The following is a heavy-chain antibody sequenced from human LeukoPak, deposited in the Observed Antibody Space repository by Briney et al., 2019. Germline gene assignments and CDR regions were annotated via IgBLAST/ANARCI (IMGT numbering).Heavy chain of an antibody. D-gene: IGHD2-2*01. CDR3: AKEEGYCSSTSCSSPFDY. CDR1: GFTFSSYA. J-gene: IGHJ4*02. Sequence: GGSLVLSCAASGFTFSSYAMSWVRQAPGKGLEWVSAISGSGGSTYYADSVKGRFTISRDNSKNTLYLQMNSLRAEDTAVYYCAKEEGYCSSTSCSSPFDYWGQGTLVTVSS. V-gene: IGHV3-23*01. CDR2: ISGSGGST.